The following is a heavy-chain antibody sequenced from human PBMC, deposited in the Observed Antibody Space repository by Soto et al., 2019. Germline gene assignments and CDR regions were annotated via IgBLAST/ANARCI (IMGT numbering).Heavy chain of an antibody. D-gene: IGHD6-13*01. J-gene: IGHJ6*02. CDR2: IYYSGST. Sequence: SETLSLTCTVSGGSISSYYWSWIRQPPGKGLEWIGYIYYSGSTNYNPSLKSRVTISVDTSKNQFSLKLSSVTAADTAVYYCARYGAAAGTAKYSYYGMDVWGQGTTVTVSS. CDR3: ARYGAAAGTAKYSYYGMDV. CDR1: GGSISSYY. V-gene: IGHV4-59*08.